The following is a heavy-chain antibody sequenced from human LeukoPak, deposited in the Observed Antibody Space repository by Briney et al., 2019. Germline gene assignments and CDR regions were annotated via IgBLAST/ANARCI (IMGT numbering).Heavy chain of an antibody. CDR3: ARDTVWFGELTDDY. Sequence: AASVKVSCKASGYTFTGYYMHWVRQAPGQGLEWMGWINPNSGGTNYAQKFQGRVTMTRDTSISTAYMELSRLRSDDTAVYYCARDTVWFGELTDDYWGQGTLVTVSS. CDR2: INPNSGGT. V-gene: IGHV1-2*02. CDR1: GYTFTGYY. D-gene: IGHD3-10*01. J-gene: IGHJ4*02.